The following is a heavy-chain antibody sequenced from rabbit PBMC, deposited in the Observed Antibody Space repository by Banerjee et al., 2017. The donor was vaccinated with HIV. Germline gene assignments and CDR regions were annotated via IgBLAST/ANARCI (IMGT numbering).Heavy chain of an antibody. Sequence: QSLEESGGGLVKPGASLTLTCEASGFSFSSGYDLSCVRQAPGKGLEWITCIYTGDGNTYYASWAKGRFTISKTSSPTVTLQLTSLTAADTATYFCARDGGSVSGYSFNLWGQGTLVTVS. V-gene: IGHV1S40*01. CDR3: ARDGGSVSGYSFNL. CDR1: GFSFSSGYD. J-gene: IGHJ4*01. D-gene: IGHD1-1*01. CDR2: IYTGDGNT.